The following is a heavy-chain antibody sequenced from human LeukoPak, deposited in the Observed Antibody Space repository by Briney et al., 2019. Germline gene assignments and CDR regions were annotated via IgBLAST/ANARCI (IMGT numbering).Heavy chain of an antibody. D-gene: IGHD3-22*01. CDR3: AREMINQYIWFDP. J-gene: IGHJ5*02. CDR2: IYYSGST. V-gene: IGHV4-31*03. Sequence: SQTLSLTCTVSGGSISSGGYYWSWTRQHPGKGLEWIGYIYYSGSTYYNPSLKSRVTISVDTSKNQFPLKLSSVTAADTAVYYCAREMINQYIWFDPWGQGTLVTVSS. CDR1: GGSISSGGYY.